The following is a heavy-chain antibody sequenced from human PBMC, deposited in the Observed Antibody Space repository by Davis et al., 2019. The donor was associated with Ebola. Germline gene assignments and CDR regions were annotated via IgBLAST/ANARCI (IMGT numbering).Heavy chain of an antibody. Sequence: SETLSLTCAVYGGSFSGYYWSWIRQPPGKGLEWIGEINHSGSTNYNPSLKSRVTISVDTSKNHFSLKLSSVTAADTAVYYCARDAPPTWNYYYGMDVWGQGTTVTVSS. CDR3: ARDAPPTWNYYYGMDV. CDR1: GGSFSGYY. D-gene: IGHD1-1*01. V-gene: IGHV4-34*01. J-gene: IGHJ6*02. CDR2: INHSGST.